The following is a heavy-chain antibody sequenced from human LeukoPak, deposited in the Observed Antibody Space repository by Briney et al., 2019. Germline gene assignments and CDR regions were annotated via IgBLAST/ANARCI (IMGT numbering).Heavy chain of an antibody. CDR1: GFDFGAYE. CDR3: TTLGYHLDS. D-gene: IGHD3-22*01. V-gene: IGHV3-48*03. Sequence: GGSLRLSCAASGFDFGAYEMNWVHQTPGKGLEWVAYFAGSDTTTYYVDSVKGRFIISRDNARDSLYLQMNGLRAEDTALYYCTTLGYHLDSWGQGTLVTVSS. J-gene: IGHJ4*02. CDR2: FAGSDTTT.